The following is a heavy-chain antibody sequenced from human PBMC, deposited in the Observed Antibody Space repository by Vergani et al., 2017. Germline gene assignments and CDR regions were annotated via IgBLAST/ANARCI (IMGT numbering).Heavy chain of an antibody. V-gene: IGHV3-23*01. CDR2: ISGSGGST. CDR1: GFTFNHYA. J-gene: IGHJ6*02. D-gene: IGHD5-12*01. CDR3: AKANPRNSGYDYLYYYHAMDV. Sequence: EVQLLESGGDLVQPGGSLRLSCAASGFTFNHYAMNWVRQAPGKGLECVSGISGSGGSTYYAGSMKGRFTISRDSSKNTLYQQMNSLSAGDTSLYYCAKANPRNSGYDYLYYYHAMDVWGQGTTVTVSS.